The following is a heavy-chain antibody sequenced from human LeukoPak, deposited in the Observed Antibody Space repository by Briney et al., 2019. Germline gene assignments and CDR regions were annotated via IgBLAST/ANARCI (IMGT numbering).Heavy chain of an antibody. J-gene: IGHJ6*02. Sequence: GGSLRLSCTGSGFTVSSSYMSWVRQTPGKGLEWVSVMYSGGTTYYADSVKGRFTISRDSSKNTVNLQMNSLRAEDTAVYYCARPYCSGGSCRLSGMDVWGQGTTVTVSS. CDR3: ARPYCSGGSCRLSGMDV. CDR1: GFTVSSSY. CDR2: MYSGGTT. V-gene: IGHV3-66*04. D-gene: IGHD2-15*01.